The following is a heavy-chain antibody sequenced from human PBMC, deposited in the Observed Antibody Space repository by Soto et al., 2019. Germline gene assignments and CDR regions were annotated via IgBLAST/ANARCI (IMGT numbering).Heavy chain of an antibody. CDR3: AKDRGITFGGVIVTDAFDI. CDR2: ISGSGGST. J-gene: IGHJ3*02. V-gene: IGHV3-23*01. Sequence: EVQLLESGEGLVQPGGSLRLSCAASGFTFSSYAMSWVRQAPGKGLEWVSAISGSGGSTYYADSVKGRFTISRDNSKNTLYLQMNSLRAEDTAVYYCAKDRGITFGGVIVTDAFDIWGQGTMVTVSS. D-gene: IGHD3-16*02. CDR1: GFTFSSYA.